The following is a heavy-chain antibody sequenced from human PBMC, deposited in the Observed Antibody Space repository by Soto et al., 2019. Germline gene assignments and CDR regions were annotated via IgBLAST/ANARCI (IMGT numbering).Heavy chain of an antibody. Sequence: SETLSLTCTVSGGSISSYYWSWIRQPPGKGLGWIGYIYYSGSTNYNPSLKSRVTISVDTSKNQFSLKLSSVTAADTAVYYCARGGGSWNAGRYDALAICGQGTMVTVSS. CDR1: GGSISSYY. V-gene: IGHV4-59*01. J-gene: IGHJ3*02. CDR2: IYYSGST. CDR3: ARGGGSWNAGRYDALAI. D-gene: IGHD2-15*01.